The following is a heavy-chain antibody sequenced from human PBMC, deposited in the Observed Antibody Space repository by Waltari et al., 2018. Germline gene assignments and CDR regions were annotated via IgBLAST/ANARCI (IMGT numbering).Heavy chain of an antibody. V-gene: IGHV4-38-2*01. Sequence: QVQLQESGPGLVKPSETLSLTCAVSGYSISSGYYWGWIRQPPGKGLEWIGSIYHRGSTYYNPSLKSRVTITVDTSKNQFALKLSAVTAADTAVYYCARVSPPGFRELDYWGQGTLVTVSS. CDR3: ARVSPPGFRELDY. D-gene: IGHD3-10*01. CDR1: GYSISSGYY. CDR2: IYHRGST. J-gene: IGHJ4*02.